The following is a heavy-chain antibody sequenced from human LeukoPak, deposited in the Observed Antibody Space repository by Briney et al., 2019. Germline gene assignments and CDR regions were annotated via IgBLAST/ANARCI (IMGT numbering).Heavy chain of an antibody. CDR1: GFTFSSYG. J-gene: IGHJ3*02. Sequence: GGSLRFSCAASGFTFSSYGMHWVRQAPGKGLEWVAFIRYDGSNKYYADSVKGRFTISRDNSKNTLYLQMDSLRAEDTAVYYCAKDIVVVPAAIPDAFDIWGQGTMVTVSS. V-gene: IGHV3-30*02. D-gene: IGHD2-2*01. CDR2: IRYDGSNK. CDR3: AKDIVVVPAAIPDAFDI.